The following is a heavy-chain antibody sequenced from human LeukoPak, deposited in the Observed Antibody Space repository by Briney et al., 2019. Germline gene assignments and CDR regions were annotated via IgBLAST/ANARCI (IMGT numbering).Heavy chain of an antibody. CDR2: IGDAGGST. V-gene: IGHV3-23*01. Sequence: GGSLRLSCAVSGFTLSSYAMNWVRQAPGKGLEWVSGIGDAGGSTYYADSVKGRFTISRDTSKSTLYLQMNSLRAEDTAVYYCAKSYGDYAHLGYWGQGTLVTVSS. D-gene: IGHD4-17*01. CDR3: AKSYGDYAHLGY. J-gene: IGHJ4*02. CDR1: GFTLSSYA.